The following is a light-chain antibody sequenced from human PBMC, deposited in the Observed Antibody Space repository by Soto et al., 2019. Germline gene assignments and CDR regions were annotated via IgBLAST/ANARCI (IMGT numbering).Light chain of an antibody. V-gene: IGKV1-5*03. J-gene: IGKJ2*01. CDR1: QSISSW. CDR2: KAS. Sequence: DIQMTQSPSTLSASVGDRVTITCRASQSISSWLAWYQQKPGKAPKLLIYKASSLGSGVPSRFSGSGSGTEFTLTISSLQPDDFATYYCQQYNSHSRYTFGQGTKLEIK. CDR3: QQYNSHSRYT.